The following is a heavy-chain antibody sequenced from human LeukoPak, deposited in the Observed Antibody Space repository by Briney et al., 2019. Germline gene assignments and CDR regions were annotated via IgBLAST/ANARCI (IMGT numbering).Heavy chain of an antibody. CDR2: ISPYNDNT. D-gene: IGHD6-19*01. J-gene: IGHJ4*02. V-gene: IGHV1-18*04. Sequence: RASVKVSFMASGYTFTSYGMSWVLQAPGQGRDWMGWISPYNDNTNYAHKLKGRVTMTTDTSTSRAYVALRRLRSDDTAVYYCARDSRYRGGWGPRGWGQGTLVPVSS. CDR1: GYTFTSYG. CDR3: ARDSRYRGGWGPRG.